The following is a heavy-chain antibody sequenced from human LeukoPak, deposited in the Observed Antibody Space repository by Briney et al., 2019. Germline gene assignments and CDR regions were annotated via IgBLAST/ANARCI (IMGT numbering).Heavy chain of an antibody. CDR2: ISGRGGST. V-gene: IGHV3-23*01. Sequence: PGGSLRLSCVASGFTFSSYAMSWVRQAPGKGLEWVSVISGRGGSTYYADSVKGPFTIPTDKSKNTLYLQITTLRAEDTAVYYCAKDLNYYYYGMDVWGKGTTVTVSS. CDR1: GFTFSSYA. CDR3: AKDLNYYYYGMDV. J-gene: IGHJ6*04.